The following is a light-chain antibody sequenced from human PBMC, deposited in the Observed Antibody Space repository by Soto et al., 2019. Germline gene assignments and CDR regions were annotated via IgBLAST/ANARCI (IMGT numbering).Light chain of an antibody. Sequence: EIVLTQSPGTLSLSPGERATLSCRASQSVSSSFLAWYQQKVGQAPRLLIYGASSRATGIPARFSGSGSGTDFTLTISRLEPEDFAVYYCQQYGSSGTFGQETKVDI. V-gene: IGKV3-20*01. CDR2: GAS. CDR3: QQYGSSGT. CDR1: QSVSSSF. J-gene: IGKJ1*01.